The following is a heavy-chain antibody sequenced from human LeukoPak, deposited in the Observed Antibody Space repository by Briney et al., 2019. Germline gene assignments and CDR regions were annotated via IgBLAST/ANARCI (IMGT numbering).Heavy chain of an antibody. Sequence: SETLSLTCTVSGGSISIYYWSWIRQPPGKGLEWIGYIYNSGSTNYNPSFKSRVTISEDTPKNQFSLKLSSVTAADTAVYYCARVGSYAFDIWGQGTVVTVSP. CDR3: ARVGSYAFDI. CDR1: GGSISIYY. CDR2: IYNSGST. V-gene: IGHV4-59*01. J-gene: IGHJ3*02.